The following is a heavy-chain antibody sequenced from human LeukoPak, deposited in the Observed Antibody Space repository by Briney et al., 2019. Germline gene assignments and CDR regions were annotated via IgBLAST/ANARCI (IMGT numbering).Heavy chain of an antibody. J-gene: IGHJ4*02. CDR2: IYHSGST. CDR3: ATLNPTYYYDSLFNGPYYFDY. Sequence: PSETLSLTCTVSGGSISSYYWSWIRQPPGKGLEWIGSIYHSGSTYYNPSLKSRVTISVDTSKNQFSLKLSSVTATDTAVYYCATLNPTYYYDSLFNGPYYFDYWGQGTLVTVSS. V-gene: IGHV4-59*04. CDR1: GGSISSYY. D-gene: IGHD3-22*01.